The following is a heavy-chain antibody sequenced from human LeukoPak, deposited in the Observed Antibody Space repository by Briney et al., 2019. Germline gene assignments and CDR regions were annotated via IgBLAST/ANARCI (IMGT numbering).Heavy chain of an antibody. Sequence: GESLKISCKGSGYSFTSYWIGWVRQMPGKGLEWMGITYPGDSDTSYSPSFQGQVTISADKSISTAYLQWSSLKASDTAMYYCARRTYGSGSYYTAAYFDYWGQGTLVTVSS. J-gene: IGHJ4*02. CDR3: ARRTYGSGSYYTAAYFDY. CDR2: TYPGDSDT. CDR1: GYSFTSYW. D-gene: IGHD3-10*01. V-gene: IGHV5-51*01.